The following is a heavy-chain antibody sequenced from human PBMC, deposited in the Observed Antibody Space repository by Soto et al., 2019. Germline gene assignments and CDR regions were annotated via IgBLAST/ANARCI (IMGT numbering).Heavy chain of an antibody. CDR3: AKDQGFDLRRDFDI. CDR2: IRGSGTKT. V-gene: IGHV3-23*01. Sequence: GGSLRVSCAASGFTFGSFAMGWVRQAPGKGLGWVSSIRGSGTKTYYADYVKGRLTISRDNSEKTLYLQMNSLRGEDTAVYYCAKDQGFDLRRDFDIWGQGTMVTVSS. J-gene: IGHJ3*02. D-gene: IGHD3-16*01. CDR1: GFTFGSFA.